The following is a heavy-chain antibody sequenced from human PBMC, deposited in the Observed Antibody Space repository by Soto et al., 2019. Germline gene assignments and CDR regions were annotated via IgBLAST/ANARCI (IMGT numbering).Heavy chain of an antibody. D-gene: IGHD1-26*01. CDR1: GGSIATSSYY. CDR3: TRHSAHLSGDV. Sequence: TVSGGSIATSSYYWAWIRQPPGMGLEWIGSIYYSGNTYYNPSLKSRVTISADTSKNQFSLKLSSVTAADTALYYCTRHSAHLSGDVWGQGTRVSVSS. CDR2: IYYSGNT. V-gene: IGHV4-39*01. J-gene: IGHJ6*02.